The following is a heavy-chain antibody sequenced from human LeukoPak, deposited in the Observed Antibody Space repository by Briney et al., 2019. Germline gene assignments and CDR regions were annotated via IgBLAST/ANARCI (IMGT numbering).Heavy chain of an antibody. CDR3: ARGSTVYAHDY. Sequence: ASVKVSCRASGYTFTSYYMHWVRQAPGQGLEWMGIINPSGGSTSYAQKFQGRVTMTRDTFTSTVYMELSSLRSEDTAVYYCARGSTVYAHDYWGQGTLVTVSS. CDR2: INPSGGST. CDR1: GYTFTSYY. D-gene: IGHD2-8*01. J-gene: IGHJ4*02. V-gene: IGHV1-46*01.